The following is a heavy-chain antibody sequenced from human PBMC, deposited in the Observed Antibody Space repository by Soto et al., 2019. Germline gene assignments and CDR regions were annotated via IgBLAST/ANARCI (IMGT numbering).Heavy chain of an antibody. D-gene: IGHD1-26*01. CDR1: GNTFPNYA. V-gene: IGHV1-3*01. CDR2: INGGNGNT. CDR3: ARDDSVYSGSYYIDYFNY. Sequence: QVQLVQSGAELKKPGASVRVSCKSSGNTFPNYAIHWVRQAPGQRPEWMGWINGGNGNTYYSENFQGRVTFTRDTSASTVYMDLSSLRSEDTAIYYCARDDSVYSGSYYIDYFNYWCQGALVTVSS. J-gene: IGHJ4*02.